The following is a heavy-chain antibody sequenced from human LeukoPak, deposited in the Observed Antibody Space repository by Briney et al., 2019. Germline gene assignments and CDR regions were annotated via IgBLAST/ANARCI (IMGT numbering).Heavy chain of an antibody. CDR2: IYYSGST. CDR1: GGSISSYY. D-gene: IGHD4-17*01. V-gene: IGHV4-59*12. CDR3: ARRGTVTTLNY. J-gene: IGHJ4*02. Sequence: SETLSLTCTVSGGSISSYYWSWIRQPPGKGLEWIGYIYYSGSTNYNPSPKSRVTISVDTSKNQFSLKLSSVTAADTAVYYCARRGTVTTLNYWGQGTLVTVSS.